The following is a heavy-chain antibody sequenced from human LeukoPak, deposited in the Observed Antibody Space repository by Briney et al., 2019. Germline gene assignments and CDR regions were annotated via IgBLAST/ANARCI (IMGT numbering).Heavy chain of an antibody. CDR3: ARDCVIVGAPCYDY. D-gene: IGHD1-26*01. J-gene: IGHJ4*02. Sequence: PGGSLRLSRAASGFTFSNYWISWVRQAPGKGLEWVANIGRDGSEKYYVDSVKGRFTITRDNAKTSLYLQINSLRAEDTAVYYCARDCVIVGAPCYDYWGQGTLVTVSS. V-gene: IGHV3-7*04. CDR2: IGRDGSEK. CDR1: GFTFSNYW.